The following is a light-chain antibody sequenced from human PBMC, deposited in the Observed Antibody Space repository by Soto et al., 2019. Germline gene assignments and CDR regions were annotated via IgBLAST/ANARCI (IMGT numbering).Light chain of an antibody. V-gene: IGKV3-20*01. CDR2: GAS. J-gene: IGKJ1*01. CDR3: QQYGSSPWT. Sequence: DIELTQSPGTLSLSPGERATLSCRASQSVSSSYLAWYQQKPGQAPRLLIYGASSRATGIPERFSGSGSGTDFTLTISRLEPEDFAVYYCQQYGSSPWTFGQGTKVEIK. CDR1: QSVSSSY.